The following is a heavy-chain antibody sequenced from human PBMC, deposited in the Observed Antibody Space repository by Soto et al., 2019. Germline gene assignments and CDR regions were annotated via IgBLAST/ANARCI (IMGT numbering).Heavy chain of an antibody. Sequence: ASVKVSGKASGYTFTSYAMHWVRQAPGQRLEWMGWINAGNGNTKYSQKFQGRVTITRDTSASTAYMERSSLRSEDTAVYYCARSIVVVTALDYWGQGTLVTVSS. J-gene: IGHJ4*02. D-gene: IGHD2-21*02. CDR2: INAGNGNT. V-gene: IGHV1-3*01. CDR1: GYTFTSYA. CDR3: ARSIVVVTALDY.